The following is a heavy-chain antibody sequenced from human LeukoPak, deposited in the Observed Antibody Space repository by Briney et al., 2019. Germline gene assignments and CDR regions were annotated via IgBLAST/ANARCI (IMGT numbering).Heavy chain of an antibody. D-gene: IGHD2-15*01. CDR1: GFTFSTYL. Sequence: GGSLRLSCAASGFTFSTYLMNWVRQAPGKGLEWDSSISSSIDYIYYVDSVKGRFTISRDNAKNSLFLQMNSLRAEDTAVYYCASQGYCSGGSCRRGAFDIWGQGPMVTVSS. J-gene: IGHJ3*02. CDR2: ISSSIDYI. V-gene: IGHV3-21*04. CDR3: ASQGYCSGGSCRRGAFDI.